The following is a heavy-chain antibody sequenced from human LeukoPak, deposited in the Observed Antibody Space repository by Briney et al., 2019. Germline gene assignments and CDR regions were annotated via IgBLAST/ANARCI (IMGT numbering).Heavy chain of an antibody. CDR3: ARAESGSGWLGY. D-gene: IGHD6-19*01. CDR2: IYYTGRT. Sequence: PSETLSLTCTVSGGSISSYYWTWIRQPPGKGLEWIASIYYTGRTYYNPSLKSRVTMSIDTSRNQFSLQLSSVTAVDTAVYYCARAESGSGWLGYWGQGTLATVSS. J-gene: IGHJ4*02. CDR1: GGSISSYY. V-gene: IGHV4-59*01.